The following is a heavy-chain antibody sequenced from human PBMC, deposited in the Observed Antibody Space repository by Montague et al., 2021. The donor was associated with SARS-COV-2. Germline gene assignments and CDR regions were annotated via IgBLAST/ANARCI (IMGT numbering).Heavy chain of an antibody. Sequence: SETLSLTYTVSGGSISTSPYFWGWIRQPPGKGLEWIGSIYYSGSTYYNPSLKSRVAISIDTSENQFSLKLSSVTAADTAVYYCARGNRIAVAGTDFDVWGQGTTVTVSS. D-gene: IGHD6-19*01. CDR2: IYYSGST. CDR3: ARGNRIAVAGTDFDV. V-gene: IGHV4-39*07. CDR1: GGSISTSPYF. J-gene: IGHJ6*02.